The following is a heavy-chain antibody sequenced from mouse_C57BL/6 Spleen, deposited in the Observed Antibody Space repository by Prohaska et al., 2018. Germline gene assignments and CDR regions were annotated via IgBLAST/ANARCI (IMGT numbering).Heavy chain of an antibody. CDR1: GFTFSSYG. CDR3: ARHMTVVATEYFDV. CDR2: ISIGGSYT. J-gene: IGHJ1*03. V-gene: IGHV5-6*01. Sequence: EVQLVESGGDLVKPGGSLKLSCAASGFTFSSYGMSWVRQTPDKRLEWVATISIGGSYTYYPDSVKGRFTISRDNAKNTLYLQMSSLKSEDTAMYYCARHMTVVATEYFDVWGTGTTVTVSS. D-gene: IGHD1-1*01.